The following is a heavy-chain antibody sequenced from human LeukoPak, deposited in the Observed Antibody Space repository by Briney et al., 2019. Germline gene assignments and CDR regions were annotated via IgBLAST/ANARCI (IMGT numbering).Heavy chain of an antibody. CDR3: ARDSPYGSPAYYYYYGMDV. J-gene: IGHJ6*02. CDR2: IKQDGSEK. Sequence: GGSLRLSCAASGFTFSSYCMSWVRQAPGKGLEWVANIKQDGSEKYYVDSVKGRFTISRDNAKNSLYLQMNSLRAEDTAVYYCARDSPYGSPAYYYYYGMDVWGQGTTVTVSS. D-gene: IGHD4-17*01. V-gene: IGHV3-7*01. CDR1: GFTFSSYC.